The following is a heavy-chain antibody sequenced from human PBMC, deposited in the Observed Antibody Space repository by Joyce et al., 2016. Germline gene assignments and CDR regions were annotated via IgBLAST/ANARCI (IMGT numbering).Heavy chain of an antibody. J-gene: IGHJ4*02. CDR2: INNRGGST. CDR3: AKAGYISWYDY. CDR1: GVTFSSYT. V-gene: IGHV3-23*01. Sequence: EVQLSESGGGLVHPGGSLRFSCAASGVTFSSYTMSWVRQAPGKGLEWVSDINNRGGSTYYADSVKGRFTISRDNSKSTLYLQMNSLRAEDTAVYYCAKAGYISWYDYWGQGTLVTVSS. D-gene: IGHD6-13*01.